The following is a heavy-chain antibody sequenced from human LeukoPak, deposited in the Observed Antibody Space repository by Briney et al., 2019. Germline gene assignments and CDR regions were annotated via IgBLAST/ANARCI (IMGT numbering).Heavy chain of an antibody. V-gene: IGHV4-59*01. CDR3: ARVVRGGYDFWSGYQYGMDV. Sequence: PSETLSLTCTVSGGSISGYYWSWIRQPPGKGLEWIGYIYYSGSTNYNPSLKSRVTISVDTSKNQFSLKLSSVTAADTAVYYCARVVRGGYDFWSGYQYGMDVWGQGTTVTVSS. CDR2: IYYSGST. D-gene: IGHD3-3*01. J-gene: IGHJ6*02. CDR1: GGSISGYY.